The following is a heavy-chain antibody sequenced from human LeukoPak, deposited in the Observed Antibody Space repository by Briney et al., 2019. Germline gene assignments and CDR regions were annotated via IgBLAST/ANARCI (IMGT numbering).Heavy chain of an antibody. D-gene: IGHD1-26*01. CDR3: ARTEMHVYSGSYFDY. CDR1: GGPMRNFY. CDR2: IYMSGST. Sequence: SETLSLTCSVSGGPMRNFYWSWIRQPAGKGLEWIGRIYMSGSTNYNAAVKSRVSMSVDTSKNQFSLRLTSVTAADTAVYYCARTEMHVYSGSYFDYWGQGVLVTVSS. V-gene: IGHV4-4*07. J-gene: IGHJ4*02.